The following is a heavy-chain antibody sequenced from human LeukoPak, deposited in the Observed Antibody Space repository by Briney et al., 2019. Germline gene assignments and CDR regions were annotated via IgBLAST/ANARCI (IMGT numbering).Heavy chain of an antibody. Sequence: SGGSLRLSCAASGFTFRNYAVHWVRQAPGKGLEWVAVISYDGNHTFYADSVKGRFAISRDNSKNTLYLQMNSLRAEDTAVYYCAKDGPNRGRDVDYWGQGTLVTVSS. CDR1: GFTFRNYA. V-gene: IGHV3-30*09. D-gene: IGHD7-27*01. J-gene: IGHJ4*02. CDR3: AKDGPNRGRDVDY. CDR2: ISYDGNHT.